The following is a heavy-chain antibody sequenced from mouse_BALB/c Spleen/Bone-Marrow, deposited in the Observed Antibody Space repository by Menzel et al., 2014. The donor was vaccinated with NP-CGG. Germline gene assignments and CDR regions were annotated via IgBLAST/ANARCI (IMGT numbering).Heavy chain of an antibody. J-gene: IGHJ2*01. V-gene: IGHV7-3*02. D-gene: IGHD2-4*01. CDR1: GFTFTDYY. CDR3: ARDRGLTYFDY. CDR2: ISNKANGYTT. Sequence: EVKLVESGGGLVQPGGSLRLSCTTSGFTFTDYYMSWVRRPPGKALEWLGFISNKANGYTTEYSASVKGRFTISRDNSQSILYLQMNTLRAEDSATYYCARDRGLTYFDYWGQGTTLTVSS.